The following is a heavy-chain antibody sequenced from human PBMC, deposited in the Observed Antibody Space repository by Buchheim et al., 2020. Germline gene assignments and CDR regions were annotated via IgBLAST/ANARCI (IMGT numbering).Heavy chain of an antibody. J-gene: IGHJ4*02. Sequence: QVQLVQSGAEVKKPGASVKVSCKASGYTFNSYYMHCVRQAPGQGLEWMGIINPSGGSTSYAQKFQGRATMTRDTSTTIVYMELSSLRSEDTAVYYCARGGRSVSAIQDYWGQGTL. CDR2: INPSGGST. D-gene: IGHD2-21*01. CDR3: ARGGRSVSAIQDY. V-gene: IGHV1-46*02. CDR1: GYTFNSYY.